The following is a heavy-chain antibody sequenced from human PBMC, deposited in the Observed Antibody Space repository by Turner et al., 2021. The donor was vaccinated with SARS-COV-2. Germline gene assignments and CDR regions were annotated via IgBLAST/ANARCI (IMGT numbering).Heavy chain of an antibody. J-gene: IGHJ2*01. V-gene: IGHV3-74*01. CDR3: VRISSYYDRGYFDL. D-gene: IGHD3-22*01. Sequence: EVQLVESGGGVVQTGGSLRLSCAASGFTFSNYWMHWVRQAPGKGLVWVSRINSDGSATSYADSVKGRFTISRDNAKNTVYLQMNSLRADDTAVYYCVRISSYYDRGYFDLWGRGTLVTVSS. CDR2: INSDGSAT. CDR1: GFTFSNYW.